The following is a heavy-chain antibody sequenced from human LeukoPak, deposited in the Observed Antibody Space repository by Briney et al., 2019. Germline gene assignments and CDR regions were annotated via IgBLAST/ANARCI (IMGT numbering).Heavy chain of an antibody. Sequence: SETLSLTCAVSGGSISSSNWWSWVLQPTGKGLEWIVEIYHSGSTNYNPSLKSRVTISVDKSKNQFSLKLSSVTAADTAVYYCARSYYGSGSYYKVAFDIWGQGAMVTVSS. CDR1: GGSISSSNW. CDR3: ARSYYGSGSYYKVAFDI. D-gene: IGHD3-10*01. V-gene: IGHV4-4*02. J-gene: IGHJ3*02. CDR2: IYHSGST.